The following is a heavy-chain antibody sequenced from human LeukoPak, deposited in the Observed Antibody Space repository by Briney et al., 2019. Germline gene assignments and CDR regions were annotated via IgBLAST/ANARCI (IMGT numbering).Heavy chain of an antibody. J-gene: IGHJ5*02. CDR2: IKQDGSEK. V-gene: IGHV3-7*01. D-gene: IGHD4-11*01. Sequence: GGSLRLSCAASGFTFSSYATSWVRQAPGKGLEWVANIKQDGSEKYYVDSVKGRFTISRDNAKNSLYLQMNSLRAEDTAVYYCARDPPYSPWGQGTLVTVSS. CDR1: GFTFSSYA. CDR3: ARDPPYSP.